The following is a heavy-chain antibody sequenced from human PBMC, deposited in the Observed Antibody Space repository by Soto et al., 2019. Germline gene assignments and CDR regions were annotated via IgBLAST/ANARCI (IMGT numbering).Heavy chain of an antibody. V-gene: IGHV1-69*13. D-gene: IGHD3-10*01. J-gene: IGHJ4*02. CDR2: IIPIFGTA. CDR1: GGTFSSYA. CDR3: ARELNYYGSGSYIPPFDY. Sequence: SVKVSCKASGGTFSSYAISWVRQAPGQGLEWMGGIIPIFGTANYAQKFQGRVTITADESTSTAYMELSSLRSEDTAVYYCARELNYYGSGSYIPPFDYWGQGTLVTVSS.